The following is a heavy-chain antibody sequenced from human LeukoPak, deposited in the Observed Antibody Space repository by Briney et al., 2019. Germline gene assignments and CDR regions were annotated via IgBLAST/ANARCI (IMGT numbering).Heavy chain of an antibody. CDR2: IHYSGST. CDR1: GGSVSSGSYY. J-gene: IGHJ4*02. Sequence: SETLSLTCTVSGGSVSSGSYYWSWIRQPPGKGLEWIGLIHYSGSTNYNPPLKSRVTISEDTSKNQCSLKLTSVTTADTAVYFCARGRGWLPDYWGQGTLVTVSS. D-gene: IGHD5-24*01. CDR3: ARGRGWLPDY. V-gene: IGHV4-61*01.